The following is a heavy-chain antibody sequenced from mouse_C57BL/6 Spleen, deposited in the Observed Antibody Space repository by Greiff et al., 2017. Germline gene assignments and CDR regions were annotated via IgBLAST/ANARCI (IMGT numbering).Heavy chain of an antibody. Sequence: VQLQQSGPELVKPGASVKISCKASGYTFTDYYMNWVKQSHGKSLEWIGDINPNNGGTSYNQKFKGKATLTVDKSSSTAYMELRSLTSEDSAVYYCASRYYDYDDVPYYAMDYWGQGTSVTVSS. J-gene: IGHJ4*01. CDR2: INPNNGGT. CDR3: ASRYYDYDDVPYYAMDY. V-gene: IGHV1-26*01. D-gene: IGHD2-4*01. CDR1: GYTFTDYY.